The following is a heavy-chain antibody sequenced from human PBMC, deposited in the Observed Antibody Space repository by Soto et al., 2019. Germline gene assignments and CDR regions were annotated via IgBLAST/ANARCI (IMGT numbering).Heavy chain of an antibody. Sequence: SETLSLTCAVSGGSISSGGYSWSWIRQPPGKGLEWIGYIYHSGSTYYNPSLKSRVTISVDRSKNQFSLKLSSVTAADTAVYYCARVLRDSAYFDYWGQGTLVTVSS. CDR1: GGSISSGGYS. J-gene: IGHJ4*02. CDR2: IYHSGST. V-gene: IGHV4-30-2*01. CDR3: ARVLRDSAYFDY. D-gene: IGHD3-22*01.